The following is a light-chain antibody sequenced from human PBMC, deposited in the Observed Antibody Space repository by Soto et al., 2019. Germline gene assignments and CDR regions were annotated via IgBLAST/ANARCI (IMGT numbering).Light chain of an antibody. CDR1: ETVNSNY. V-gene: IGKV3-20*01. Sequence: DIVLTQSPGTLSLSPGERATLSCRASETVNSNYLAWYQQKRGQAPRLLIYGASRRATGIPDRFSGSGSGTDFTLTITRLEPEDFAVYYCQQYGSSRTFGQGTRLEIK. J-gene: IGKJ5*01. CDR3: QQYGSSRT. CDR2: GAS.